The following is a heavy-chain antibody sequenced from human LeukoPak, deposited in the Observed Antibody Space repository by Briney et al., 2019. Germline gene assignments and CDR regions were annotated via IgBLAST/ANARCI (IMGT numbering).Heavy chain of an antibody. CDR2: INHSGST. D-gene: IGHD2-2*01. Sequence: PSETLSLTCAVYGGSFSGYYWSWIRQPPGKGLEWIGEINHSGSTNYNPSLKSRVTISVDTSKNQFSLKLSSETAADTAVYYCARGGLPADPFDYWGQGTLVTVSS. CDR3: ARGGLPADPFDY. J-gene: IGHJ4*02. V-gene: IGHV4-34*01. CDR1: GGSFSGYY.